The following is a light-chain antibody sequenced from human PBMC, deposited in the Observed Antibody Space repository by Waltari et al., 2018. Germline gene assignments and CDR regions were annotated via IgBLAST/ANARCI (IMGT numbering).Light chain of an antibody. CDR2: KAN. V-gene: IGLV8-61*01. Sequence: QTVVTQEPSLSVSPGGTVTLTCALSSGSLSTTSYATWYQQTPGQAPRTLVYKANAPSSGLPGRFSGSILGNTAALTITGAQADDESDYYCALYMGSGIWVFGGGTRLTVL. CDR3: ALYMGSGIWV. CDR1: SGSLSTTSY. J-gene: IGLJ3*02.